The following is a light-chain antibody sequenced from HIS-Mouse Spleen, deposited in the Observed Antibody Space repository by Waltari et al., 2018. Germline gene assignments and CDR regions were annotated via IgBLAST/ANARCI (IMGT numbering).Light chain of an antibody. CDR2: EVS. V-gene: IGLV2-18*02. CDR3: SSYTSSSTYV. J-gene: IGLJ1*01. CDR1: SSDVGSYNR. Sequence: QSALTQPPSVSGSPGQSVTISCTGTSSDVGSYNRVSWYQQPPGTAPKLMIFEVSNRPSGVPDRFYGSKSGNTASLTISGLQAEDEADYYCSSYTSSSTYVFGTGTKVTVL.